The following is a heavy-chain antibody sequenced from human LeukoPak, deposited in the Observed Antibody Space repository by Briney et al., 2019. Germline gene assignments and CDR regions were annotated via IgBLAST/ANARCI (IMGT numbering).Heavy chain of an antibody. CDR1: GYTFTSYG. Sequence: ASVKVSCKASGYTFTSYGISWVRQAPGQGLEWMGWISAYNGNTNYAQKLQGRVTMTTDTSTSTAYMELRSPRSDDTAVYYCARGRYDYYDSSGYYPDAFDIWGQGTMVTVSS. J-gene: IGHJ3*02. CDR3: ARGRYDYYDSSGYYPDAFDI. V-gene: IGHV1-18*01. D-gene: IGHD3-22*01. CDR2: ISAYNGNT.